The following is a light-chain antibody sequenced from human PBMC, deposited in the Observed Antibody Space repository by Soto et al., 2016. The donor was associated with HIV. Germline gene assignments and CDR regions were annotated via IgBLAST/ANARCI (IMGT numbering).Light chain of an antibody. CDR1: QSVSVW. CDR3: QQYNSVPWT. V-gene: IGKV1-5*03. J-gene: IGKJ1*01. CDR2: KTS. Sequence: DIQVTQFPSTLSASIGDRVTITCRASQSVSVWLAWYQRKPGKAPNLLIFKTSTLEIGVPSRFSGSGSGTDFTLTLSSVQPDDVGTYYCQQYNSVPWTFGQGTKLEMK.